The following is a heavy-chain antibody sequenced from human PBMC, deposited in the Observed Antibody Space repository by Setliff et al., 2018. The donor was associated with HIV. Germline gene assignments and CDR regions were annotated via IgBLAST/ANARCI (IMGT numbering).Heavy chain of an antibody. J-gene: IGHJ4*02. D-gene: IGHD2-21*02. V-gene: IGHV1-18*01. CDR1: GYSFGSYG. CDR2: ITARNGNT. CDR3: VRGEGMGPVVVTAMFDQ. Sequence: GASVKVSCKASGYSFGSYGISWVRQAPGQGLEWMGWITARNGNTNYAQKFQGRVTMTTDTSTSIVNMELRSLRSDDTAVYYCVRGEGMGPVVVTAMFDQWGQGTLVTVSS.